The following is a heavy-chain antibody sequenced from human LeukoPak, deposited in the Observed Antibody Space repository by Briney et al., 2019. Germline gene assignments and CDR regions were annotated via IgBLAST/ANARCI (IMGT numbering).Heavy chain of an antibody. Sequence: PGGSLRLSCAASGFTFSSYAMHWVRQAPGKGLEWVAVISYDGSNKYYADSVKGRFTISRDNSKNTLYLQMNSLRAEDTAVYYCARGTHKLERRIPSAYLDYWGQGTLVTVSS. CDR3: ARGTHKLERRIPSAYLDY. J-gene: IGHJ4*02. CDR2: ISYDGSNK. D-gene: IGHD1-1*01. CDR1: GFTFSSYA. V-gene: IGHV3-30-3*01.